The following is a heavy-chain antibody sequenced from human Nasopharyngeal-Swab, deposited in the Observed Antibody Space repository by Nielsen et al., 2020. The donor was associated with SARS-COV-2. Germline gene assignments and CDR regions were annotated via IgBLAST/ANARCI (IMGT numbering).Heavy chain of an antibody. J-gene: IGHJ5*02. Sequence: GESLKISCAASGFTFTSYAMNWVRQAPGKGLEWVLGMSGTGDNTYYADSVKGRFTISRDSSKNTLYLQMNSLRAEDTAVYYCAKDSGAGFCDGGSCFPTNHWGQGTLVTVSS. D-gene: IGHD2-15*01. V-gene: IGHV3-23*01. CDR3: AKDSGAGFCDGGSCFPTNH. CDR2: MSGTGDNT. CDR1: GFTFTSYA.